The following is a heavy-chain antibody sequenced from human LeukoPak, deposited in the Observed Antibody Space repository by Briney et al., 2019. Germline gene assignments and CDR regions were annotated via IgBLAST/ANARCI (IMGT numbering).Heavy chain of an antibody. J-gene: IGHJ3*02. CDR2: INTDGSST. CDR1: GFTFSSYW. CDR3: ARWGSGSYDAFDI. Sequence: GGSLRLSCAASGFTFSSYWMHWVRQAPGKGLVWVSRINTDGSSTSYADSVKGRFTISRDNAKNTLYLQMNSLRAEDTAVYYCARWGSGSYDAFDIWGQGTMVTVSS. D-gene: IGHD1-26*01. V-gene: IGHV3-74*01.